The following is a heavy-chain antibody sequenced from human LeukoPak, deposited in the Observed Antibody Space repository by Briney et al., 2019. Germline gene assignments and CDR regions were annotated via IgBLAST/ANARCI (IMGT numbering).Heavy chain of an antibody. CDR3: ARGFWSGYYNSNWFNP. CDR2: IYHSGST. V-gene: IGHV4-30-2*06. CDR1: GGSISSGGYY. J-gene: IGHJ5*02. D-gene: IGHD3-3*01. Sequence: SETLSLTCTVSGGSISSGGYYWSWIRQSPGKGLEWIGYIYHSGSTNYNPSLKSRVTISVDRFKNHFSLKLKSVTAADTAVYYCARGFWSGYYNSNWFNPWGQGTLVTVSS.